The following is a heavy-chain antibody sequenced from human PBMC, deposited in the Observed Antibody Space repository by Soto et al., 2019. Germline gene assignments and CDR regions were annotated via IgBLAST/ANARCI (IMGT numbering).Heavy chain of an antibody. Sequence: PGGSLRLSCGASGFTLSHNWMHWVRQGPGKGLEWVSRIDSDGTSTTYADSVKGRFTISRDNAKNTLYLQMNSLRAEDTAVYYCARFGTYYDSSGFAYWGQGTLVTV. CDR1: GFTLSHNW. D-gene: IGHD3-22*01. J-gene: IGHJ4*02. V-gene: IGHV3-74*01. CDR3: ARFGTYYDSSGFAY. CDR2: IDSDGTST.